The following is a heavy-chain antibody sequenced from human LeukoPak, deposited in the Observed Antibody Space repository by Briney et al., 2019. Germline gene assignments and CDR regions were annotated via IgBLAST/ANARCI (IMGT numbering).Heavy chain of an antibody. J-gene: IGHJ4*02. CDR3: ARGLEWFFYYFDY. D-gene: IGHD3-3*01. V-gene: IGHV1-69*13. CDR2: IIPIFGTA. CDR1: GGTFSSYA. Sequence: ASVKVSCKASGGTFSSYAISWVRQAPGQGLEWMGGIIPIFGTANYAQKFQGRVTITADESTSTAYMELSSLRSEDTAVYYCARGLEWFFYYFDYWGQGTLVTVSS.